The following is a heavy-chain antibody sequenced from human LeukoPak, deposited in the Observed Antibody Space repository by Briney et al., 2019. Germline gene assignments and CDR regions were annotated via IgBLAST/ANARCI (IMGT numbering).Heavy chain of an antibody. CDR1: GFTVSYNY. J-gene: IGHJ3*02. D-gene: IGHD5-12*01. CDR2: IYSGGNT. CDR3: ARYEVDRVNVFDS. Sequence: QPGGSLRLSCAVSGFTVSYNYMSWVRQAPGKGLEWVSVIYSGGNTYYAESVQGRFTISTDNSKNTLYLQMNTLRAEDTAMYYCARYEVDRVNVFDSGGGGTTTAVSA. V-gene: IGHV3-66*01.